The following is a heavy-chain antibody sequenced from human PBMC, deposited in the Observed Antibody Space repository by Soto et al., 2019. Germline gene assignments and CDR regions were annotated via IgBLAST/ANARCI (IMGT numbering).Heavy chain of an antibody. Sequence: EVQLVASGGGFVQHGGSLRRSCAASGFTFSNYVMSWVHQAPEKGLEWVANIKQDGRENYYVDSVKSRFNIYRDNAKNSLYLQRNSLSAEDTAVYYCATDPQPTVAGESSCDIWGQSTMVTVSS. CDR1: GFTFSNYV. CDR3: ATDPQPTVAGESSCDI. CDR2: IKQDGREN. D-gene: IGHD6-19*01. J-gene: IGHJ3*02. V-gene: IGHV3-7*01.